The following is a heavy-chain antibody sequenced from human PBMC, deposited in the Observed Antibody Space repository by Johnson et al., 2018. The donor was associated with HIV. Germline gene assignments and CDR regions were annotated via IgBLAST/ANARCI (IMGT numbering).Heavy chain of an antibody. D-gene: IGHD1-7*01. CDR3: ARVHGKYNWNYGDAFDI. CDR1: GFTFSRYW. Sequence: VQLVESGGGLVQPGGSLRLSCAASGFTFSRYWMRWVRQAPGKGLEWVANIKQDGSEKYYVDSVKGRITISRDNAKNSLYLQMNSLRAEDTAVYYCARVHGKYNWNYGDAFDIWGQGTMVTVSS. V-gene: IGHV3-7*01. J-gene: IGHJ3*02. CDR2: IKQDGSEK.